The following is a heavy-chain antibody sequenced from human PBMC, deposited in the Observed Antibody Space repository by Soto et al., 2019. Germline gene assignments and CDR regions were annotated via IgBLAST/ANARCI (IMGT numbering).Heavy chain of an antibody. CDR1: GFTFSSYS. J-gene: IGHJ5*02. CDR3: ARAPPLWFGELLSAWFDT. V-gene: IGHV3-21*01. CDR2: ISSSSSYI. Sequence: GGSLRLSCAASGFTFSSYSMNWVRQAPGKGLEWVSSISSSSSYIYYADSVKGRFTISRDNAKNSLYLQMNSLRAEDTAVYYCARAPPLWFGELLSAWFDTCSQETLLPVSS. D-gene: IGHD3-10*01.